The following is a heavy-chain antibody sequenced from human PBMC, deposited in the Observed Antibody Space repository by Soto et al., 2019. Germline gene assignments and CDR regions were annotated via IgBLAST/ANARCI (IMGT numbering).Heavy chain of an antibody. CDR2: IIPILGTA. J-gene: IGHJ4*02. CDR3: ARDEGYGGNSAFDY. Sequence: QVQLVQSGAEVKKPGSSVKVSCKASGGTFSSYAISWVRQAPAQGLEWMGGIIPILGTANYAQKFQGRVTITADEPTSTDYMELSSLRSDDTAVYYCARDEGYGGNSAFDYWGQGTLVTVSS. V-gene: IGHV1-69*12. CDR1: GGTFSSYA. D-gene: IGHD2-21*02.